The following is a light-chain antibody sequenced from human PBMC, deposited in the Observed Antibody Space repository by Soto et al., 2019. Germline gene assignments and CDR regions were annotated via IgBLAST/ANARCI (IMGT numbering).Light chain of an antibody. CDR3: HQYGTSPLT. J-gene: IGKJ1*01. CDR1: QSVSSSY. Sequence: EIVFTQSPGTLSLSPGERATLSCRASQSVSSSYLAWYQQKPGQAPRLLIYGASSRATGIADRFSGSGSGTDFTLTISRLEPEDFAVYYCHQYGTSPLTFGQGTKVDIK. CDR2: GAS. V-gene: IGKV3-20*01.